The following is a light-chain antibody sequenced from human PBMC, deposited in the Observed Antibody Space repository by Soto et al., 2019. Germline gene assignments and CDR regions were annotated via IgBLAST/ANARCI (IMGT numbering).Light chain of an antibody. CDR1: RTNIGAAYD. V-gene: IGLV1-40*01. CDR2: ADN. Sequence: QSVLTQPPSVSGAPGQTVTISCTGTRTNIGAAYDVQWYRQLPGTAPKLLIYADNIRPSGVPDRFSGSKSATSASLAITGIRSENEADYYCQLYSNILGGVFGGWTKRT. J-gene: IGLJ2*01. CDR3: QLYSNILGGV.